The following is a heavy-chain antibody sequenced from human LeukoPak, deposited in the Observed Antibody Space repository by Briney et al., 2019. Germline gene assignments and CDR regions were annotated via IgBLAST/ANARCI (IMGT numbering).Heavy chain of an antibody. J-gene: IGHJ4*02. D-gene: IGHD1-14*01. V-gene: IGHV3-53*01. CDR1: GFTVSSND. Sequence: PGGSLRLSCAASGFTVSSNDMTWVRQAPGKGLEWVSVIYKSGNTFYSDSVKGRFTISRDNVKNSLYLQINSLRAEDTAVYYCGRDSFETDIDYWGQGTLVTVSS. CDR2: IYKSGNT. CDR3: GRDSFETDIDY.